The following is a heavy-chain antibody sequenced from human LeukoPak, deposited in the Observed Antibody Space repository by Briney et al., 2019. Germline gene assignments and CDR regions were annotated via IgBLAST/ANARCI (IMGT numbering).Heavy chain of an antibody. J-gene: IGHJ4*02. CDR1: GFTFSDYY. CDR3: AKVPGYYYDSSGSYFDY. D-gene: IGHD3-22*01. V-gene: IGHV3-23*01. Sequence: GGSLRLSCAASGFTFSDYYMNWVRQAPGKGLEWVSAVSGGGVTTYYADSVKGRFTISRDNSKNTLYLQMSSLRDEDTAVYYCAKVPGYYYDSSGSYFDYWGQGTLVTVPS. CDR2: VSGGGVTT.